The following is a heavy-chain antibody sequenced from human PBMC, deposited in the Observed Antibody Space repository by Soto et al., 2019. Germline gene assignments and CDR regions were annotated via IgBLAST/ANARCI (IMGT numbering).Heavy chain of an antibody. CDR1: GASINNNDYY. CDR2: VYYSGTT. V-gene: IGHV4-30-4*01. Sequence: SETLALTCTVSGASINNNDYYWSWIRQTPGKGLEWIGYVYYSGTTDYIPSLKSRLSMSIDKSQNQFTLKLNSVTAADTATYYCARMSYFYDKWYFDLWGRGTLVTVSS. D-gene: IGHD3-22*01. CDR3: ARMSYFYDKWYFDL. J-gene: IGHJ2*01.